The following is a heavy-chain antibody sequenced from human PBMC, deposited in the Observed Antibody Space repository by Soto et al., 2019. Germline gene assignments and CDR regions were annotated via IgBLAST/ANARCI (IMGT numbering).Heavy chain of an antibody. CDR3: ARDFRHIVVVTAHY. Sequence: QVQLVESGGGVVQPGRSLRLSCAASGFTFSSYAMHWVRQAPGKGREWVAVISYDGSNKYYADSVKGRFTISRDNSKNTLYLQMNSLRAEDTAVYYCARDFRHIVVVTAHYWGQGTLVTVSS. J-gene: IGHJ4*02. V-gene: IGHV3-30-3*01. D-gene: IGHD2-21*02. CDR2: ISYDGSNK. CDR1: GFTFSSYA.